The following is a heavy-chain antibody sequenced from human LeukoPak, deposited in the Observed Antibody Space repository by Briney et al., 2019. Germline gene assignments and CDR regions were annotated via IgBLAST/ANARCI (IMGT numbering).Heavy chain of an antibody. CDR1: AYTFTSYD. CDR2: MNPNSGNT. V-gene: IGHV1-8*02. Sequence: ASVKVSCKASAYTFTSYDINWVRQATGQGLEWMGWMNPNSGNTGYAQKFQGRVTMTRDTSTSTVYMELSSLRSEDTAVYYCARGGGTVRHYYYYMDVWGKGTTVTVSS. J-gene: IGHJ6*03. CDR3: ARGGGTVRHYYYYMDV. D-gene: IGHD4-11*01.